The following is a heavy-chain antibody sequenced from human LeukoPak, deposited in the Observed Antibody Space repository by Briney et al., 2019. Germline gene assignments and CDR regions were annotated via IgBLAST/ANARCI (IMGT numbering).Heavy chain of an antibody. Sequence: GGSLRLSCAASGFTFSSYGMNWVRQSPGKGLEWVSAISDGGGSTYYADSVKGRFTISRDNSKNTLYLQMNSLRAEDTAVYYCAREPEDTGFDYWGQGTLVTVSS. CDR1: GFTFSSYG. D-gene: IGHD1-14*01. J-gene: IGHJ4*02. CDR3: AREPEDTGFDY. V-gene: IGHV3-23*01. CDR2: ISDGGGST.